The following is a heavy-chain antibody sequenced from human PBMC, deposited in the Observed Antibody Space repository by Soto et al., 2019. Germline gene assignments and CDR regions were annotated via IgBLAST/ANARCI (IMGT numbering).Heavy chain of an antibody. J-gene: IGHJ5*02. V-gene: IGHV4-4*07. CDR3: VRDGTKTLRDWFDP. D-gene: IGHD1-1*01. CDR1: GASISGFY. CDR2: IYATGTT. Sequence: SETLSLTCTVSGASISGFYWSWIRKSAGKGLEWIGRIYATGTTDYNPSLKSRVMMSVDTSKKQFSLKSRSVTAADTAVYYCVRDGTKTLRDWFDPWGQGISVTVSS.